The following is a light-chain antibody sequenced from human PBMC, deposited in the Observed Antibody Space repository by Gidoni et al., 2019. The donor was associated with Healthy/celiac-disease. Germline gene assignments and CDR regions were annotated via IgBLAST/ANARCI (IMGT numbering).Light chain of an antibody. CDR1: KLGDTY. CDR3: QAWDSSTGGV. CDR2: QDS. V-gene: IGLV3-1*01. Sequence: SYELTPPPSVSVSPGQTASITCSGDKLGDTYACWYQQKPAQSPVLVIYQDSKRPSAIPERFSGSNSGNTATLTISGTQAMDEADYYCQAWDSSTGGVFGGGTKLTVL. J-gene: IGLJ2*01.